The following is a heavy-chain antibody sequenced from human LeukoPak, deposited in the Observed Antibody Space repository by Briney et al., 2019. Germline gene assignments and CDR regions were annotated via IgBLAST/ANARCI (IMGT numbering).Heavy chain of an antibody. Sequence: GGSLRLSCAASGFTFSGYSMNWVRQAPGKGLEWVSSISTSSGYMYYADSVQGRFTISRDNAKNSLYLQMNSLRAEDTAMYYCARNRGDPSYFDYWGQGILVTVSS. V-gene: IGHV3-21*01. CDR1: GFTFSGYS. D-gene: IGHD4-17*01. J-gene: IGHJ4*02. CDR2: ISTSSGYM. CDR3: ARNRGDPSYFDY.